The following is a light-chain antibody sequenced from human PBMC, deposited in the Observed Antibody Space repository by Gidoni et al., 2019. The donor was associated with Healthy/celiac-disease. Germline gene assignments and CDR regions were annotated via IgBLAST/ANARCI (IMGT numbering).Light chain of an antibody. Sequence: QYVLTQPPSVSGAPGQRVTISCTGSSSNIGAGYDVHWYQQLPGTAPKLLIYGNSNRPSGVPDRFSGSKSGTSASLAITGLQAEDEADYYRQSYDSSLSGVVFGGGTKLTVL. CDR1: SSNIGAGYD. V-gene: IGLV1-40*01. J-gene: IGLJ2*01. CDR3: QSYDSSLSGVV. CDR2: GNS.